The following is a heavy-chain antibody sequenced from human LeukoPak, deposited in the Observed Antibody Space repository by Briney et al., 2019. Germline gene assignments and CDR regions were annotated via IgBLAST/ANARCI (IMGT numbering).Heavy chain of an antibody. V-gene: IGHV1-8*01. CDR3: ARGIRGVRGVITLYYFDY. Sequence: ASVKVSCKASGYTFTSYDINWVRQATGQGLEWMGWMNPNSGNTGYAQKFQGRVTMTRHTSISTAYMEMSSPRSEATAVYYCARGIRGVRGVITLYYFDYWGQGTLVTVYS. CDR1: GYTFTSYD. CDR2: MNPNSGNT. D-gene: IGHD3-10*01. J-gene: IGHJ4*02.